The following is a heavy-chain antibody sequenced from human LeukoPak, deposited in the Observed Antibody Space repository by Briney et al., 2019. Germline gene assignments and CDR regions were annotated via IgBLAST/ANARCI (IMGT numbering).Heavy chain of an antibody. J-gene: IGHJ3*02. CDR1: GFTFSSYG. D-gene: IGHD3-22*01. Sequence: GGSLRLSCAASGFTFSSYGMSWVRQAPGKGLEWVSAISGSGGSTYYADSVKGRFTISRDNSKNTLYLQMNSLRAEDTAVYYCALTYYYDSSGYYRGADDAFDIWGQGTMVTVSS. CDR3: ALTYYYDSSGYYRGADDAFDI. V-gene: IGHV3-23*01. CDR2: ISGSGGST.